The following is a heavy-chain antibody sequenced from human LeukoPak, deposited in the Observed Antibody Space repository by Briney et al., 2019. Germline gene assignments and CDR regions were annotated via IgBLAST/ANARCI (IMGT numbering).Heavy chain of an antibody. CDR2: ISGSGDNA. V-gene: IGHV3-23*01. CDR3: AKDLLEMTYYFDY. CDR1: GFTFSSYA. D-gene: IGHD5-24*01. Sequence: GGSLGLSCAASGFTFSSYAMSWVRQAPGKGLEWVSAISGSGDNAYYADSVKGRFTISRDNSKNTLYLQMNSLRAEDTAVYYCAKDLLEMTYYFDYWGQGTLVTVSS. J-gene: IGHJ4*02.